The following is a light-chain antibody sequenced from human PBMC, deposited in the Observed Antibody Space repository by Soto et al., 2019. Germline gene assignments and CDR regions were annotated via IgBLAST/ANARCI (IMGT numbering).Light chain of an antibody. Sequence: KGVTQSPATLSLSPGDRATLSCRASQSVSIDLAWYQQTPGQAPRLLIYGASTRATGIPVRFSGSASGTEFTLTISSLQSEDFTVYYCQQYNKWPLTFGQGTKVDIK. CDR2: GAS. V-gene: IGKV3-15*01. CDR1: QSVSID. CDR3: QQYNKWPLT. J-gene: IGKJ1*01.